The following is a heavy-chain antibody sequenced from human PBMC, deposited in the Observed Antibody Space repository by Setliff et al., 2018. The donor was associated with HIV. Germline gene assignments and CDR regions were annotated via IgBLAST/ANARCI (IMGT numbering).Heavy chain of an antibody. CDR3: AREPFYGDLDY. CDR2: IYDSGST. D-gene: IGHD4-17*01. J-gene: IGHJ4*02. Sequence: SETLSLTCTVSGGSISGFYWNWIRQSAGKGLQWIGRIYDSGSTKYNPSLKSRVTMSLDTSKNQFSLKLSSVTAADTAVYYCAREPFYGDLDYWGQGTLVTVSS. CDR1: GGSISGFY. V-gene: IGHV4-4*07.